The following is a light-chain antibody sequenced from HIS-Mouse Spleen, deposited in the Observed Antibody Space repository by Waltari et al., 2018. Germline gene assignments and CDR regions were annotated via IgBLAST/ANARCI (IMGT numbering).Light chain of an antibody. J-gene: IGKJ5*01. CDR3: QQYGSSSIT. V-gene: IGKV3-20*01. CDR2: GAS. Sequence: EIVLTQSPGTLSLSPGERATLPCRASQSVSSSYLAWYQQKPGQAPRLLIYGASSRATGIPDRFSGSESGTDFTLTISRLEPEDFAVYYCQQYGSSSITFGQGTRLEIK. CDR1: QSVSSSY.